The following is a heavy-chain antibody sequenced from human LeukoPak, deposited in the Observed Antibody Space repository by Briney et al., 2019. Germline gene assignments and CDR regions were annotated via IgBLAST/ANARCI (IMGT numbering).Heavy chain of an antibody. Sequence: PSETLSLTCAVYGGSFSGYYWSWIRQPPGKGLEWIGEINHSGSTNYNPSLKSRVTISVDTSENQFSLKLSSVTAADTAVYYCARFSNNHGVKFDYWGQGTLVTVSS. J-gene: IGHJ4*02. CDR2: INHSGST. V-gene: IGHV4-34*01. CDR1: GGSFSGYY. D-gene: IGHD1-14*01. CDR3: ARFSNNHGVKFDY.